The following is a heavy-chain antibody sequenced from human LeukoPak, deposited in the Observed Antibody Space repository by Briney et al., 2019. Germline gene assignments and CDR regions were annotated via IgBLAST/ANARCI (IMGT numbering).Heavy chain of an antibody. CDR2: IYTSGST. CDR3: ASRKLGNDY. Sequence: SETLSLTCTVSGGSISSGSYYWSWIRQPAGKGLEWIGRIYTSGSTNYNPSLKSRVAISADTSKNQFSLKLISVTAADTAVYYCASRKLGNDYWGQGTLVTVSS. D-gene: IGHD7-27*01. J-gene: IGHJ4*02. CDR1: GGSISSGSYY. V-gene: IGHV4-61*02.